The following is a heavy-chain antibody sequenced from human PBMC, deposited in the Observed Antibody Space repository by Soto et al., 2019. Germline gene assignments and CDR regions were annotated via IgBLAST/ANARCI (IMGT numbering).Heavy chain of an antibody. J-gene: IGHJ6*02. D-gene: IGHD3-10*01. V-gene: IGHV3-30*03. CDR2: ISYDGSNK. CDR1: GFTFSSYG. Sequence: GGSLRLSCAASGFTFSSYGMHWVRQAPGKGLEWVAVISYDGSNKYYADSVKGRFTISRDNSKNTLYLQMNSLRAEDAAVYYCARAPMYGSGSYYRFEYYYGMDVWGQGTTVTVSS. CDR3: ARAPMYGSGSYYRFEYYYGMDV.